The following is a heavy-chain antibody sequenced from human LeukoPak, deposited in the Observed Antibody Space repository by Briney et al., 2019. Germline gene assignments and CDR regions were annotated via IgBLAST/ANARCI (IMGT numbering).Heavy chain of an antibody. D-gene: IGHD3-3*01. CDR1: GFTFDDYA. Sequence: TGGSLRLSCAASGFTFDDYAMHWVRQAPGKGLEWVSLISGDGGSTYYADSVKGRFTISRDNSKNSLYLQMNSLRTEDTALYYCAKGTYDFWSGYYKSPYDYWGQGTLVTVFS. J-gene: IGHJ4*02. CDR3: AKGTYDFWSGYYKSPYDY. CDR2: ISGDGGST. V-gene: IGHV3-43*02.